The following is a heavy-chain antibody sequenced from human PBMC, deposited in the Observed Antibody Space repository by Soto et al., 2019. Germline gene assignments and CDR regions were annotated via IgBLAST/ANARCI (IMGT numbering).Heavy chain of an antibody. Sequence: ASVKVSCKASGYTFTSYGISWVRQAPGQGLEWMGWISAYIGNTNYAQKLQGRVTMTTDTSTSTAYMELSSLRSEDTAVYYCAIPGLGYCSSTSCHAFDIWGQGTMVTVSS. CDR2: ISAYIGNT. D-gene: IGHD2-2*01. V-gene: IGHV1-18*01. CDR1: GYTFTSYG. CDR3: AIPGLGYCSSTSCHAFDI. J-gene: IGHJ3*02.